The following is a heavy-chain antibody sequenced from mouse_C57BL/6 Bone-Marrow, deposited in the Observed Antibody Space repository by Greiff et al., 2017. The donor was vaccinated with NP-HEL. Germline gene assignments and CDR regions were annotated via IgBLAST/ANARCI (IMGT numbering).Heavy chain of an antibody. CDR3: ARALAYAMDY. Sequence: PLHHPFALLLSPVSSVPLSCKASCYPFTSSCLPFLKQRPIQVPAWIGNIDPSDSETHYNQKFKDKATLTVDKSSSTAYMQLSSLTSEDSAVYYCARALAYAMDYWGQGTSVTVSS. J-gene: IGHJ4*01. CDR2: IDPSDSET. V-gene: IGHV1-52*01. CDR1: CYPFTSSC.